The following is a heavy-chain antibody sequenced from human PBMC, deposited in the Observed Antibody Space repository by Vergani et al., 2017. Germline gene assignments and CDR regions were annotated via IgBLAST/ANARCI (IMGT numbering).Heavy chain of an antibody. D-gene: IGHD4-11*01. CDR1: GFSFGDYA. Sequence: EVQLVESGGGLVPPGRSLRLSCAASGFSFGDYAMTWVRQAPGKGLEWVAFIRNKAYGGTTEYAASVKGRFTISRDDSKKLAYLQLSGLKTEDTAVYFCSRGREYSFCCSDDWGQGTLVTVSS. CDR3: SRGREYSFCCSDD. J-gene: IGHJ4*02. CDR2: IRNKAYGGTT. V-gene: IGHV3-49*04.